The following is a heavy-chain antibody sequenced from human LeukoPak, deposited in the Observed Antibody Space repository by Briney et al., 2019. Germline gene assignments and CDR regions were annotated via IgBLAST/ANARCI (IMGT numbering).Heavy chain of an antibody. CDR2: ISGSGGSP. Sequence: GGSLRLSCAASGFTFSSNGMSWVRQAPGRGLEWVSVISGSGGSPDYTGSVKGRFTIFRDNSKNTLYLQMNSLRAEDTAVYYCAKDYDSSGYYILDYWGQGTLVTVSS. D-gene: IGHD3-22*01. CDR3: AKDYDSSGYYILDY. J-gene: IGHJ4*02. V-gene: IGHV3-23*01. CDR1: GFTFSSNG.